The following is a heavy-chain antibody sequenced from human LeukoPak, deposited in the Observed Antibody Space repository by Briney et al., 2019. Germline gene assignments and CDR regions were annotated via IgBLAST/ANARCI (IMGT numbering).Heavy chain of an antibody. CDR2: IYYSGST. V-gene: IGHV4-59*01. CDR3: ARGPYYDFWSGPGGAFDI. CDR1: GGSISSYY. J-gene: IGHJ3*02. D-gene: IGHD3-3*01. Sequence: SETLSLTCTVSGGSISSYYWSWIRQPPGKGLEWIGYIYYSGSTNYNPSLKSRVTISVDTSKNQFSLKLSSVTAADTAVYYCARGPYYDFWSGPGGAFDIWGQGTMVTVSS.